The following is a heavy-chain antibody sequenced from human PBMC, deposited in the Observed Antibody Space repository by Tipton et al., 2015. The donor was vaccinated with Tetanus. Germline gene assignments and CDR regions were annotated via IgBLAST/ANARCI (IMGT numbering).Heavy chain of an antibody. CDR1: GFTFSSYS. D-gene: IGHD4-17*01. V-gene: IGHV3-21*01. CDR3: ARGNYGDYGMGYYYYGMDV. CDR2: ISSSSSYI. J-gene: IGHJ6*02. Sequence: SLRLSCAASGFTFSSYSMNWVRQAPGKGLEWVSSISSSSSYIYYADSVKGRFTISRDNAKNSLHLQMNSLRAEDTAVYYCARGNYGDYGMGYYYYGMDVWGQGTTVTVSS.